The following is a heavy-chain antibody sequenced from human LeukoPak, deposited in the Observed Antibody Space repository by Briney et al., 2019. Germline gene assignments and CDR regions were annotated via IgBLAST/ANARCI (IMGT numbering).Heavy chain of an antibody. J-gene: IGHJ4*02. V-gene: IGHV3-11*06. CDR3: ARETGYAYGRAPLDY. Sequence: PGGSLRLSCAASGFTFSDYYMSWIRQAPGKGLEWVSSITSSSIYKYYADSMKGRFTISRDNAKNSLYLQMDSLRAEDTAVYYCARETGYAYGRAPLDYWGQGTLVTVSS. CDR1: GFTFSDYY. CDR2: ITSSSIYK. D-gene: IGHD5-18*01.